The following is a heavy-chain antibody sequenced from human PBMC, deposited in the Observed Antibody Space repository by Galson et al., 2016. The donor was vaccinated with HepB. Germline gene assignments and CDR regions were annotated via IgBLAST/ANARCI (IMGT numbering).Heavy chain of an antibody. V-gene: IGHV3-23*01. CDR1: GFTFRNYG. Sequence: SLRLSCAASGFTFRNYGMTWVRQAPGKGLEVVSSISRSGDSTDYADSVKGRFTISRDNSKNTLSLQMNSLRAEDTAVYYCARDRRYCSSTSCDFYYYGMDVWGQGTTVTVSS. D-gene: IGHD2-2*01. J-gene: IGHJ6*02. CDR2: ISRSGDST. CDR3: ARDRRYCSSTSCDFYYYGMDV.